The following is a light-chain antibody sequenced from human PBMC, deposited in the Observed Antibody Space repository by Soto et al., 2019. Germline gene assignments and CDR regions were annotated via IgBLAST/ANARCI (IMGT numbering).Light chain of an antibody. J-gene: IGKJ5*01. CDR2: GTS. CDR3: QQYATSPTT. V-gene: IGKV3-20*01. CDR1: QNVDSY. Sequence: EIVLTQSPDTLSLSPGERATVSCRASQNVDSYLAWYQHKPGQAPRLLIYGTSSRAIRIPGRFSGSGSGTDFTLTISRVEPEDFAVYYCQQYATSPTTFGQGARLDNK.